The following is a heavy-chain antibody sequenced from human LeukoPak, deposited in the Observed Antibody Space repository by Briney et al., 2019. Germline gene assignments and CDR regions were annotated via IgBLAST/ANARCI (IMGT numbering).Heavy chain of an antibody. D-gene: IGHD5-18*01. V-gene: IGHV4-59*01. J-gene: IGHJ4*02. CDR3: AREAVDTAMIYDY. CDR2: IYYSGST. CDR1: GGSISSYY. Sequence: SETLSLTCTVSGGSISSYYWSWIRQPPGKGLEWIGYIYYSGSTNYSPSLKSRVTISVDTSKNQFSLKLSSVTAADTAVYYCAREAVDTAMIYDYWGQGTLVTVSS.